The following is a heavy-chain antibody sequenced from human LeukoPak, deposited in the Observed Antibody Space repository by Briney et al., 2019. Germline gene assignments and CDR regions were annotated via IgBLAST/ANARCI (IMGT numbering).Heavy chain of an antibody. CDR1: GGSISSSSYY. D-gene: IGHD3-10*01. Sequence: SETLSLTCTVSGGSISSSSYYWGWIRQPPGKGLEWIGSIYYSGSTYYNPSLKSRVTISVDTSKNQFSLKLSSVTAADTAVYYCARDTYYGSGSYYNELDYWGQGTLVTVSS. CDR3: ARDTYYGSGSYYNELDY. J-gene: IGHJ4*02. V-gene: IGHV4-39*07. CDR2: IYYSGST.